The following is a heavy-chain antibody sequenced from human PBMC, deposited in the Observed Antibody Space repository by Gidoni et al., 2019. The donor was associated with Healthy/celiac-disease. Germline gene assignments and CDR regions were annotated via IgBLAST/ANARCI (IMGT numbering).Heavy chain of an antibody. CDR2: IRYDGSNK. CDR1: GFTFSSYG. J-gene: IGHJ5*02. D-gene: IGHD3-3*01. CDR3: ANLQPIPHYDFWSGYSA. V-gene: IGHV3-30*02. Sequence: QVQLVESGGGVVQPGGSLRLSCAASGFTFSSYGMHWVRQAPGKGLEWVAFIRYDGSNKYYADSVKGRFTISRDNSKNTLYLQMNSLRAEDTAVYYCANLQPIPHYDFWSGYSAWGQGTLVTVSS.